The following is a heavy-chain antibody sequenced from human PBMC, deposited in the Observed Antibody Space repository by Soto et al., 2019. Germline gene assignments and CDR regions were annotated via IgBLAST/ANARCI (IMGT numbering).Heavy chain of an antibody. V-gene: IGHV3-30-3*01. CDR2: ISYDGSNK. CDR1: GFTFSSYA. Sequence: GGSLRLSCAASGFTFSSYAMHWVRQAPGKGLEWVAVISYDGSNKYYADSVKGRFTISRDNSKNTLYLQMNSLRAEDTAVYYCARVKFELPSFDIWGQGTMVTVSS. D-gene: IGHD1-26*01. CDR3: ARVKFELPSFDI. J-gene: IGHJ3*02.